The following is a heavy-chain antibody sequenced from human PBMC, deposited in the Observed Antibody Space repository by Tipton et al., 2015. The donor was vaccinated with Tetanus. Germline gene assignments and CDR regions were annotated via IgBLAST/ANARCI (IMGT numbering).Heavy chain of an antibody. CDR3: AREGPSGWFDP. V-gene: IGHV3-21*06. D-gene: IGHD1-26*01. Sequence: SLRLSCAASGFTFSDYAMHWVRQAPGKGLEWVSSISSSGSHMYYAESVRGRFSISRDNAKNSLYLQMNSLRADDTALYYCAREGPSGWFDPWGRGTLVTVSS. CDR2: ISSSGSHM. J-gene: IGHJ5*02. CDR1: GFTFSDYA.